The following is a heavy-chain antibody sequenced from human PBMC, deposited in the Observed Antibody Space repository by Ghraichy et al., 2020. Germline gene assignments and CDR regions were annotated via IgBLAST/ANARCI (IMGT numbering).Heavy chain of an antibody. CDR3: ARVYSSGWYERIDY. D-gene: IGHD6-19*01. CDR1: GGSFSGYY. V-gene: IGHV4-34*01. Sequence: SETLSLTCAVYGGSFSGYYWSWIRQPPGKGLEWIGEINHSGSTNYNPSLKSRVTISVDTSKNQFSLKLSSVTAADTAVYYCARVYSSGWYERIDYWGQGTLVTVSS. J-gene: IGHJ4*02. CDR2: INHSGST.